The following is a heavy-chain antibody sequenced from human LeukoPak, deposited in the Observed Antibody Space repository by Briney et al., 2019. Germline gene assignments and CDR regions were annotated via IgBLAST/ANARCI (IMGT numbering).Heavy chain of an antibody. Sequence: PGGSLRLSCAASGFTFSSYEMKWVRQAPGKGLEWISYISTGGTIVYYADSVKGRFTISRDNSKNTLYLQMNSLRAEDTAVYYCARDRSGYSSSWYYNYYYYMDVWGKGTTVTISS. D-gene: IGHD6-13*01. J-gene: IGHJ6*03. CDR1: GFTFSSYE. CDR3: ARDRSGYSSSWYYNYYYYMDV. CDR2: ISTGGTIV. V-gene: IGHV3-48*03.